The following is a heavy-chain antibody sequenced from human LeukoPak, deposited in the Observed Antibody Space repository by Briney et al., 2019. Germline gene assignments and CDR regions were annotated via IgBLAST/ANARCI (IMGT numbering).Heavy chain of an antibody. V-gene: IGHV4-34*01. CDR3: ARVKSGSGSYYNYRNNWFDP. CDR1: GGSFSGYY. J-gene: IGHJ5*02. Sequence: PSETLSLTCAVYGGSFSGYYWSWTRQPPGKGLEWIGEINHSGSTNYNPSLKSRVTISVDTSKNQFSLKLSSVTAADTAVYYCARVKSGSGSYYNYRNNWFDPWGQGTLVTVSS. CDR2: INHSGST. D-gene: IGHD3-10*01.